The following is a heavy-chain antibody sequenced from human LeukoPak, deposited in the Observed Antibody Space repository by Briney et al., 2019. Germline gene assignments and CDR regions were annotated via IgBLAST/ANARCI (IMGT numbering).Heavy chain of an antibody. CDR2: ISSSSSTI. J-gene: IGHJ3*02. Sequence: GGSLKLSCEASGFTFSSYSMNWVRQAPGKGREWVSYISSSSSTIYYADSVKGRFTISRDNAKNSLYLQMNSLRAEDTAVYYCASIAVAAPGDAFDIWGQGTMVTVSS. CDR1: GFTFSSYS. CDR3: ASIAVAAPGDAFDI. D-gene: IGHD6-19*01. V-gene: IGHV3-48*01.